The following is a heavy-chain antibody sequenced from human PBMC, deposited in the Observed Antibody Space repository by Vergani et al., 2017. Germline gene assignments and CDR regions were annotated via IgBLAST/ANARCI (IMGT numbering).Heavy chain of an antibody. CDR1: GFALNRHA. D-gene: IGHD4-11*01. Sequence: QVQLVESGGGVVQPGTSLRLSCVVSGFALNRHAMYWVRQAPGKGLEWVAMISYDGDRRDYGDFAKGRFTISRDSSKTVYLQMNSLRVEDTAMYFCAKDLSYSTAWPHCDSRGQGTLVTVSS. CDR2: ISYDGDRR. CDR3: AKDLSYSTAWPHCDS. J-gene: IGHJ4*02. V-gene: IGHV3-30*18.